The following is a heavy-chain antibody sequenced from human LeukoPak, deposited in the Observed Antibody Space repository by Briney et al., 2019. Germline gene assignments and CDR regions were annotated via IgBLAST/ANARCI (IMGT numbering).Heavy chain of an antibody. CDR1: GYSFTSYG. J-gene: IGHJ6*03. D-gene: IGHD3/OR15-3a*01. V-gene: IGHV1-18*01. CDR3: ARDEQDFWTGVGVYMDV. Sequence: ASVKVSCKASGYSFTSYGISWVRQAPGQGLEWMGWISAYNGKTDYAENLQGRVTMTTDTSTSTAYLELRSLRSDDTAVYCCARDEQDFWTGVGVYMDVWGKGTTVTVSS. CDR2: ISAYNGKT.